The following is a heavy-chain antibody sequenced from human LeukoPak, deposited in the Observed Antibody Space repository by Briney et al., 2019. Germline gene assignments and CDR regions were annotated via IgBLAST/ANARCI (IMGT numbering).Heavy chain of an antibody. V-gene: IGHV1-24*01. CDR3: ATSGSGYYFNRFDP. CDR1: GYSLTKFS. J-gene: IGHJ5*02. Sequence: ASVKVSCKVAGYSLTKFSMHWVRQAPGEGLEWMGGFDPEDGETIYAQKFQGRVTMTEDTSTNTAYMELSSLRSEDTAVYYCATSGSGYYFNRFDPWGQGTLVTVSS. CDR2: FDPEDGET. D-gene: IGHD3-22*01.